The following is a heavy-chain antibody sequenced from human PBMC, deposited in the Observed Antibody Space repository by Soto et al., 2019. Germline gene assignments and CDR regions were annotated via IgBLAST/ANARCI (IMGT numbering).Heavy chain of an antibody. CDR1: GGSISSGGYS. CDR2: IYHSGST. Sequence: SETLSLTCAVSGGSISSGGYSWSWIRQPPGKGLEWIGYIYHSGSTYYNPSLKSRVTISVDRSKNQFSLKLSSVTAADTAVYYCARHDCISSSCYYYYYYSMDVWGQGTTVTVSS. J-gene: IGHJ6*02. CDR3: ARHDCISSSCYYYYYYSMDV. V-gene: IGHV4-30-2*01. D-gene: IGHD2-2*01.